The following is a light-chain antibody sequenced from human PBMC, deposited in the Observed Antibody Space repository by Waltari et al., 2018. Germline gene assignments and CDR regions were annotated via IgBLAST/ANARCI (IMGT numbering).Light chain of an antibody. Sequence: QSVLTQPPSVSGAPGQTVTISCTGSSSNIGSTYHVHWYQQLPGTAPKLLIYGNSNRPSGVPDRFSGSKSGTSASLAITGLQAEDEADYYCQSYDRSLNGHVVFGGGTKVTVL. J-gene: IGLJ2*01. V-gene: IGLV1-40*01. CDR3: QSYDRSLNGHVV. CDR2: GNS. CDR1: SSNIGSTYH.